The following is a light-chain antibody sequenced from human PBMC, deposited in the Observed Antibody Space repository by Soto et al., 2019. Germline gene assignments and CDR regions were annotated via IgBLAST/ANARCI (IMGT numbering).Light chain of an antibody. V-gene: IGKV1-39*01. J-gene: IGKJ2*01. CDR3: QQSYSAPHT. CDR1: QSISSY. CDR2: AAS. Sequence: DIQTTQSPPSLSASLGDRVTITCRTSQSISSYLNSYQQKPGKAPRLLIYAASNLQSGVPSRFSGSASGTDFTLTISSLQPEDSATYYCQQSYSAPHTFGQGTKLEIK.